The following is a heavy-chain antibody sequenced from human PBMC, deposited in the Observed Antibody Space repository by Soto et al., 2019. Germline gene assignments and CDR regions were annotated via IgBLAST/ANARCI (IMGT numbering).Heavy chain of an antibody. J-gene: IGHJ6*02. V-gene: IGHV3-30*18. CDR3: AKIIGFCSSSSCSRDFYYYYGMDV. Sequence: QVQLVESGGAMVQPGRSLRLSCAASGFTFSNYGLHWVRQAPGKGLEWVAVISYDGGNKYYADSVKGRFSISRHHPKNTLYLQMNSLRPEDTAVYYCAKIIGFCSSSSCSRDFYYYYGMDVWGHGTTVTVSS. D-gene: IGHD2-2*01. CDR1: GFTFSNYG. CDR2: ISYDGGNK.